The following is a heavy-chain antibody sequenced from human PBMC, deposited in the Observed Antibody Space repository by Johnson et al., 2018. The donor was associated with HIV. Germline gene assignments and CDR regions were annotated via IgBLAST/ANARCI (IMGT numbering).Heavy chain of an antibody. Sequence: VQLVESGGGLVQPGGSLRLSCAASGFTFSFYWMHWVRQVPGKGLVWVSRINSDGRSPSYADSVKGRFTLSSNHAKTTLYLQVNSLRAEDTALYYCARAGPYCSGGSCYSPDAFDIWGQGTMVTVSS. CDR1: GFTFSFYW. V-gene: IGHV3-74*02. CDR3: ARAGPYCSGGSCYSPDAFDI. J-gene: IGHJ3*02. D-gene: IGHD2-15*01. CDR2: INSDGRSP.